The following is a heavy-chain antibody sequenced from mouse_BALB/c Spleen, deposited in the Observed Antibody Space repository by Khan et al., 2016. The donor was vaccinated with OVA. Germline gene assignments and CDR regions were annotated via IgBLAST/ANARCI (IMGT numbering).Heavy chain of an antibody. CDR3: ARAYYGNYREAMDY. D-gene: IGHD2-10*01. CDR1: GFSLTGYG. CDR2: IWGDGST. Sequence: QVHVKQSGPGLVAPSQSLSITCTVSGFSLTGYGVNWVRQPPGKGLEWLGMIWGDGSTDYNSALKSRLNLSKDNSKSQVFLKMNSLQTDDTARDYCARAYYGNYREAMDYWGQGTSVTVSS. J-gene: IGHJ4*01. V-gene: IGHV2-6-7*01.